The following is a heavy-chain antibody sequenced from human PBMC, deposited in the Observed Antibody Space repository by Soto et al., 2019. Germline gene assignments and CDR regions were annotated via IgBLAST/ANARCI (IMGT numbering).Heavy chain of an antibody. D-gene: IGHD3-10*01. V-gene: IGHV3-48*01. CDR3: SRVLRFGEVSDC. J-gene: IGHJ4*02. CDR1: GFTFRSYS. CDR2: ISHSSSTI. Sequence: EVQLVESGGGLVQPGGSLRLSCAASGFTFRSYSMNWVRQAPGKGLEWVSYISHSSSTIYYTDSVKGRFTISRDNAKNSLYLQMNSLRAEDTAVSFCSRVLRFGEVSDCWCQGSLVTVSS.